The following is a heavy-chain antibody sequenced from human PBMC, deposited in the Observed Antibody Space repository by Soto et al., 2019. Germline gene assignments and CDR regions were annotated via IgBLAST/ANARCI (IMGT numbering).Heavy chain of an antibody. V-gene: IGHV3-23*01. CDR3: AKSFAAAGTPPYAWFDP. D-gene: IGHD6-13*01. CDR1: GFTFSSYA. J-gene: IGHJ5*02. CDR2: ISGSGGST. Sequence: EVQLLESGGGLVQPGGSLRLSCAASGFTFSSYAMSWVRQAPGKGLELVSAISGSGGSTYYADSVKGRFTISRDNSKNPLYLQMNSLRAEDTAVYYCAKSFAAAGTPPYAWFDPWGQGTLVTVSS.